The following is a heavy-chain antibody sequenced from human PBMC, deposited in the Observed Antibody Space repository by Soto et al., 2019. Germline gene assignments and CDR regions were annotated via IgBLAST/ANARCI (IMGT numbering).Heavy chain of an antibody. Sequence: ASVKVSCKVSGYTLTELSMHWVRQAPGKGLEWMGGFDPEDGETIYAQKFQGRVTMTEDTSTDTAYMELSSLRSEDTAVYYCAKRGPVFGSGPRTYSSGKYFDYWGQGTLVTVSS. CDR2: FDPEDGET. V-gene: IGHV1-24*01. CDR3: AKRGPVFGSGPRTYSSGKYFDY. CDR1: GYTLTELS. D-gene: IGHD6-19*01. J-gene: IGHJ4*02.